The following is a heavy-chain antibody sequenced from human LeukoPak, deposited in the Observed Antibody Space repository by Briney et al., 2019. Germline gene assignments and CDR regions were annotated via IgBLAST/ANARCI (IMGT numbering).Heavy chain of an antibody. Sequence: GRSLRLSCAASGFTFSSYGMPWVRQAPGKGLEWVAVISYDGSNKYYADSVKGRFTISRDNSKNTLYLQMNSLRAEDTAVYYCAKDRYRYYYDSSGPNWFDPWGQGTLVTVSS. V-gene: IGHV3-30*18. CDR1: GFTFSSYG. J-gene: IGHJ5*02. CDR3: AKDRYRYYYDSSGPNWFDP. D-gene: IGHD3-22*01. CDR2: ISYDGSNK.